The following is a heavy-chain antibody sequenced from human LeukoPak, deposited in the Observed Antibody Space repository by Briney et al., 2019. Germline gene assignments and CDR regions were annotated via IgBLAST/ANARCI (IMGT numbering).Heavy chain of an antibody. CDR1: GFTFSSYW. V-gene: IGHV3-74*01. Sequence: GGSLRLSCAASGFTFSSYWMHWARQAPGKGLVWVSRINSDGSGTICGDSVRGLFTISRDNAKNTLYLQMNSVRAEDTAVYYCARTEGTVAYDSWGQGTLVTVSS. J-gene: IGHJ5*01. D-gene: IGHD4-23*01. CDR2: INSDGSGT. CDR3: ARTEGTVAYDS.